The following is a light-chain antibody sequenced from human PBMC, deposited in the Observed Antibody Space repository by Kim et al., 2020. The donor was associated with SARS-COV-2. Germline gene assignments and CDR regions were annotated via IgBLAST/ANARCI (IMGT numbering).Light chain of an antibody. Sequence: SYELTQPLSVSVALGQTARISCGGNNIGCKRVDWYQQKPGQAPVLVIYKDNKRPSGIPERFSGSNLGNTATLTISRAQAGDGADYYCQEWDSSTAIFGGG. CDR1: NIGCKR. CDR3: QEWDSSTAI. V-gene: IGLV3-9*01. CDR2: KDN. J-gene: IGLJ2*01.